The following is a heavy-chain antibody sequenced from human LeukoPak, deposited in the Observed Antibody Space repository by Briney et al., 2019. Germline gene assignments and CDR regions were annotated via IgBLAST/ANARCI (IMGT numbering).Heavy chain of an antibody. Sequence: SQTLSLTFDISGDSVSSNSAASNWIRQSPSRGLEWLGSTYYTSISYRGFALSVKSRITINPDPSKNQLSLQLNSVTPEDTAVYYCSANYYEISGYYSVLDYWGQGILVTVSS. D-gene: IGHD3-22*01. J-gene: IGHJ4*02. CDR1: GDSVSSNSAA. CDR2: TYYTSISYR. V-gene: IGHV6-1*01. CDR3: SANYYEISGYYSVLDY.